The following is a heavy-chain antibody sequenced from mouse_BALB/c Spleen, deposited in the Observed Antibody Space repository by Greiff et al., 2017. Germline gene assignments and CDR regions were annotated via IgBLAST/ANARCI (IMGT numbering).Heavy chain of an antibody. Sequence: EVKLVESGGGLVQPGGSRKLSCAASGFTFSSFGMHWVRQAPEKGLEWVAYISSGSSTIYYADTVKGRFTISRDNPKNTLFLQMTSLRSEDTAMYYCARRPYGYDYAMDYWGQGTSVTVSS. V-gene: IGHV5-17*02. CDR3: ARRPYGYDYAMDY. CDR2: ISSGSSTI. D-gene: IGHD1-2*01. J-gene: IGHJ4*01. CDR1: GFTFSSFG.